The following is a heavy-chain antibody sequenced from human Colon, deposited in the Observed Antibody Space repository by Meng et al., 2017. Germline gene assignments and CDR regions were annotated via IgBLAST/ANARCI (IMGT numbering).Heavy chain of an antibody. Sequence: GESLKISCAASGFTFSTYSITWVLQAPGQGLEWVSSISSNSPYIYYADSVKGRFTISRDNAKNSVYLQMNSLRDEDTAVYYCARPSAGGWPNQGMDVWGQGTMVTVSS. J-gene: IGHJ6*02. CDR3: ARPSAGGWPNQGMDV. CDR2: ISSNSPYI. CDR1: GFTFSTYS. D-gene: IGHD6-19*01. V-gene: IGHV3-21*01.